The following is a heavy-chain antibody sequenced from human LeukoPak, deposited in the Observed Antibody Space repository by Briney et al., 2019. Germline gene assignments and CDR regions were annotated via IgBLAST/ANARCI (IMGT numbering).Heavy chain of an antibody. CDR3: ARGSYVWGSYRLDY. CDR1: GGSFSGYY. D-gene: IGHD3-16*02. V-gene: IGHV4-34*01. CDR2: INHSGST. J-gene: IGHJ4*02. Sequence: SETLSLTCVVYGGSFSGYYWSWIRQPPGKGLEWIGEINHSGSTNYNPSLKSRVTISVDTSKNQFSLKLGSVTAADTAVHYCARGSYVWGSYRLDYWGQGTLVTVSS.